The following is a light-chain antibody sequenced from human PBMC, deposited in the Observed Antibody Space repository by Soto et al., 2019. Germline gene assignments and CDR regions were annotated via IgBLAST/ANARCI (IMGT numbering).Light chain of an antibody. CDR3: QQSYSTPFT. Sequence: DIQMTQSPSSLSASVGDRVTITCRASQSISGYLNWYQQKPGKAPKLLIYAASTLQIGVPSRFSGSGFGTDFTLTISSLQPEDFATYYCQQSYSTPFTFGPGTKV. CDR1: QSISGY. J-gene: IGKJ3*01. V-gene: IGKV1-39*01. CDR2: AAS.